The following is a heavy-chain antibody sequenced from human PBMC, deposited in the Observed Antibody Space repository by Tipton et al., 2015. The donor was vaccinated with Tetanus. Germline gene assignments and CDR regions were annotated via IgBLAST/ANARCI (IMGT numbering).Heavy chain of an antibody. D-gene: IGHD3-22*01. CDR1: GFTLSNYG. CDR2: ISYDGNYK. J-gene: IGHJ6*02. V-gene: IGHV3-30*03. Sequence: SLRLSCAASGFTLSNYGMHWVRQAPGKGLEWVAVISYDGNYKYYADSVKGRFTMSRDNSKNTLYLQMNSLRVEDTAVYYCARDGITMTSFYYYGMDVWGQGPTVTVSS. CDR3: ARDGITMTSFYYYGMDV.